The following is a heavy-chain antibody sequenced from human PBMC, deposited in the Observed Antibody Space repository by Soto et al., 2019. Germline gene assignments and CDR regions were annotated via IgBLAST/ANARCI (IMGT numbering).Heavy chain of an antibody. CDR3: TRRWAAADPGDY. CDR1: GFTFSGSA. J-gene: IGHJ4*02. Sequence: EVQLVESGGGLVQPGGSLKLSCAASGFTFSGSAMHWVRQASGKGLEWVGRIRSKANSYATAYAASVKGRFAISRDDSKNTAYLQMNILKTEDTAVYYCTRRWAAADPGDYWGQGTLVTVSS. CDR2: IRSKANSYAT. D-gene: IGHD6-13*01. V-gene: IGHV3-73*02.